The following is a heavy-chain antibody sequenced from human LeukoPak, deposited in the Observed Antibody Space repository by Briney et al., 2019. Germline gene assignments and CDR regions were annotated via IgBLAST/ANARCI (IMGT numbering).Heavy chain of an antibody. Sequence: GGSLRLSCAASGSTFSSYAMSCVRQPPGKGLEWVPAISGSGGSTYYADSVKGRFTISRDNSKNTLYLQMNSLRAEDTAVYYCAKGDVVGATRVFDYWGQGTLVTVSS. V-gene: IGHV3-23*01. D-gene: IGHD1-26*01. J-gene: IGHJ4*02. CDR2: ISGSGGST. CDR1: GSTFSSYA. CDR3: AKGDVVGATRVFDY.